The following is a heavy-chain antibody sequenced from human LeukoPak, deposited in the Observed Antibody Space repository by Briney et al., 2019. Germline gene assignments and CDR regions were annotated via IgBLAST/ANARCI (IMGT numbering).Heavy chain of an antibody. V-gene: IGHV3-30*19. CDR1: GFAFSIYG. Sequence: GRSLRLSCAASGFAFSIYGMQWGRQAPGKGQEWVAVISNDGSNKYYADSVKGRFTISRDNSKNTLYLQMNSLTAEDTAVYYCARDLPKYYYDSSGRDYWGQGTLVTVSS. CDR2: ISNDGSNK. CDR3: ARDLPKYYYDSSGRDY. J-gene: IGHJ4*02. D-gene: IGHD3-22*01.